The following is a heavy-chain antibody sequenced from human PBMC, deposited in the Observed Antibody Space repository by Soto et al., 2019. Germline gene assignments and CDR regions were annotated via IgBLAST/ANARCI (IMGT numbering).Heavy chain of an antibody. V-gene: IGHV1-2*04. CDR2: INPNSGGT. J-gene: IGHJ4*02. CDR3: ASSGYYDSSGYIGLDY. D-gene: IGHD3-22*01. CDR1: GYTFTGYY. Sequence: ASVKVSCKASGYTFTGYYMHWVRQAPGQGLEWMGWINPNSGGTNYAQKFQGWVTMTRDTSISTAYMELSRLRSDDTAVYYCASSGYYDSSGYIGLDYWGQGTLVTVSS.